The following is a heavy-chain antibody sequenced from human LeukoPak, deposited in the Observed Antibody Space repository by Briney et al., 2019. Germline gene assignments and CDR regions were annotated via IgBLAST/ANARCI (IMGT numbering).Heavy chain of an antibody. CDR1: GGSVSSYY. CDR2: IHNSGRT. CDR3: ARPAYRGSYYDAFDI. J-gene: IGHJ3*02. Sequence: PSETLSLTCSVSGGSVSSYYWSWIRQSPGKGLEWIGYIHNSGRTNYNPSLKSRVTGFVDTSKNQVSLRLSSVTAADTAVYYCARPAYRGSYYDAFDIWGQGTMVTVAS. V-gene: IGHV4-4*08. D-gene: IGHD1-26*01.